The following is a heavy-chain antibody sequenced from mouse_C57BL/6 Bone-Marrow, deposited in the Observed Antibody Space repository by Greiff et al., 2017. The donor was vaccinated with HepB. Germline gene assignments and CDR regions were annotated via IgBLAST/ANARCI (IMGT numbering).Heavy chain of an antibody. V-gene: IGHV1-62-2*01. Sequence: VQLQESGAELVKPGASVKLSCKASGYTFTEYTIHWVKQRSGQGLEWIGWFYPGSGSIKYNEKFKDKATLTADKSSSTVYMELSRLTSEDSAVYFCARHEEVVATDYYAMDYWGQGTSVTVSS. CDR2: FYPGSGSI. D-gene: IGHD1-1*01. CDR1: GYTFTEYT. J-gene: IGHJ4*01. CDR3: ARHEEVVATDYYAMDY.